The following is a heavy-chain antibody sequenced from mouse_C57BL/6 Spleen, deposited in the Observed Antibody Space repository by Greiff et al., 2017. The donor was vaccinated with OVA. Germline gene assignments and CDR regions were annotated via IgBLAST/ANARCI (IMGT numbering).Heavy chain of an antibody. CDR2: ISYDGSN. D-gene: IGHD1-1*01. CDR1: GYSITSGYY. V-gene: IGHV3-6*01. J-gene: IGHJ2*01. CDR3: ARDYYGSSSFDY. Sequence: EVQLVESGPGLVKPSQSLSLTCSVTGYSITSGYYWNWIRQFPGNKLEWMGYISYDGSNNYNPSLKNRISITRDTSKNQFFLKLNSVTTEDTATYYCARDYYGSSSFDYWGQGTTLTVSS.